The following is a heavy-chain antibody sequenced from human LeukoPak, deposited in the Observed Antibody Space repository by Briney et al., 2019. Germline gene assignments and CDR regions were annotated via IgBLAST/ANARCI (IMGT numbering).Heavy chain of an antibody. V-gene: IGHV4-59*08. CDR2: IYYSGST. CDR1: GGSIRNYY. J-gene: IGHJ6*02. Sequence: SETLSLTCTVSGGSIRNYYCSWIRQPPGKGLEWVGYIYYSGSTSYNPSLKSRATISVETSKNQFSLKLSSVTAADTAVYYCARHFTGPGTYTPYFGMDVWGQGTTVTVSS. D-gene: IGHD3-16*01. CDR3: ARHFTGPGTYTPYFGMDV.